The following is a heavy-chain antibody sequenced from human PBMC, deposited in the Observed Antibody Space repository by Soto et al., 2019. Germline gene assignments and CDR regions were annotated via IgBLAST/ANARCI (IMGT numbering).Heavy chain of an antibody. V-gene: IGHV1-3*01. D-gene: IGHD1-26*01. CDR2: INAGNGNT. CDR1: GYTFTSYA. CDR3: ASSATTADYYYGMDV. J-gene: IGHJ6*02. Sequence: ASVKVSCKASGYTFTSYAMHWVRQAPGQRLEWMGWINAGNGNTKYSQKFQGRVTITRDTSASTAYMELSSLRSEDTAVYYCASSATTADYYYGMDVWGQATTVTVSS.